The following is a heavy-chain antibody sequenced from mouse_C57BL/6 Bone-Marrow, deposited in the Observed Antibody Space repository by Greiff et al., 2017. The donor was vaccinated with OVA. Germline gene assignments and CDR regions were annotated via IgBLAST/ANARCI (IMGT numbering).Heavy chain of an antibody. D-gene: IGHD1-2*01. CDR1: GYTFTSYG. CDR3: ARIVRHYDAMDY. CDR2: IYPRSGNT. Sequence: VQLQQPGAELVKPGASVKMSCKASGYTFTSYGISWVKQRTGQGLEWIGEIYPRSGNTYYNEKFKGKATLTADKSSSTAYMELRSLTSEDSAVYFCARIVRHYDAMDYWGQGTSVTVSS. J-gene: IGHJ4*01. V-gene: IGHV1-81*01.